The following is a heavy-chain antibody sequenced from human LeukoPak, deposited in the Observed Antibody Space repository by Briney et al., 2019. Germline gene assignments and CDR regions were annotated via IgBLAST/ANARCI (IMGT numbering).Heavy chain of an antibody. V-gene: IGHV3-23*01. CDR2: IRPSGDNT. CDR3: AKEGSGWYRRDYYYYMDV. Sequence: PGGALRLSCAASGFTFSSYDMTWVRQAPGRGLEWVSSIRPSGDNTYYGDSVKGRFTISRDNSKNTVYLQMNNMRVDDTAVYYCAKEGSGWYRRDYYYYMDVWGKGTTVTISS. D-gene: IGHD6-19*01. J-gene: IGHJ6*03. CDR1: GFTFSSYD.